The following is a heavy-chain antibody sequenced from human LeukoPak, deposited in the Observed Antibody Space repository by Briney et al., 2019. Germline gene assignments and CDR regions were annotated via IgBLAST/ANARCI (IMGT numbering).Heavy chain of an antibody. D-gene: IGHD3-10*01. V-gene: IGHV3-33*08. CDR2: IWYDGSNK. CDR3: ARDSAQGGYGSGTHYYFGMDV. Sequence: GGSLRLSCAASGFTFSNAWMSWVRQAPGKGLEWVAVIWYDGSNKYYADSVKGRFTISRDNAKNSLYLQMNSLRGEDSAVYYCARDSAQGGYGSGTHYYFGMDVWGQGTTVTVSS. CDR1: GFTFSNAW. J-gene: IGHJ6*02.